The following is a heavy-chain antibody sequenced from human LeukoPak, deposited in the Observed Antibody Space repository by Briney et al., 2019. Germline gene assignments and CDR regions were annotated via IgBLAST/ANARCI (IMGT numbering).Heavy chain of an antibody. CDR3: ARGYTYGDY. D-gene: IGHD5-18*01. J-gene: IGHJ4*02. V-gene: IGHV3-66*02. Sequence: GGSLRLSCAASGFTFSSYSMNWVRQAPGKGLEWVSVIYSGANTYYADSVKGRFTISRDNSKNTLYLQMNSLRAEDTAVYYCARGYTYGDYWGQGTLVTVSS. CDR1: GFTFSSYS. CDR2: IYSGANT.